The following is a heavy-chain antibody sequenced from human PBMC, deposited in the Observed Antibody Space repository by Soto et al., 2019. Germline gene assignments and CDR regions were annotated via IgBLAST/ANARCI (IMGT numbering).Heavy chain of an antibody. J-gene: IGHJ4*02. V-gene: IGHV1-18*01. CDR3: AGDRMVRKELLCPDY. D-gene: IGHD2-2*01. Sequence: ASVKVACKASGYTFTSYGISWVRQAPGEGLEWMGWISAYNGNTNYAQKLQGRVTMTTDTSTSTAYMELRSLRSDDTAVYYCAGDRMVRKELLCPDYWGQGTLVTVSS. CDR1: GYTFTSYG. CDR2: ISAYNGNT.